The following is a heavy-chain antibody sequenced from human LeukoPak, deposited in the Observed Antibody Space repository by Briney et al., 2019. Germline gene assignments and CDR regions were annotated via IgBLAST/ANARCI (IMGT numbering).Heavy chain of an antibody. CDR2: INPNSGAT. V-gene: IGHV1-2*02. J-gene: IGHJ4*02. Sequence: ASVKVSFTASGYTFTGYYMHWVRQAPGQGLEWMGWINPNSGATNYAQKFQGRVTMTRDTSISTAYMELSRLRSDDTAVYYCARDRRGAYGDYATSYWGQGTLVTVSS. CDR1: GYTFTGYY. D-gene: IGHD4-17*01. CDR3: ARDRRGAYGDYATSY.